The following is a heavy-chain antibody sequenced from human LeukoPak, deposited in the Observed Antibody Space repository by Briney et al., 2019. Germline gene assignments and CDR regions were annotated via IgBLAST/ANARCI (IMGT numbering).Heavy chain of an antibody. V-gene: IGHV3-21*01. D-gene: IGHD3-16*02. CDR3: ARVSAGVIGMKDVFDI. CDR1: GFTFSRYS. CDR2: ISGSSSYI. Sequence: PGGSVRLSCAASGFTFSRYSMNWVRQAPGKGLEWVSSISGSSSYIYYADSVKGRFTISRHNAKNSLYLQMNSLRAEDTAVYYCARVSAGVIGMKDVFDIWGQGTMVTVSS. J-gene: IGHJ3*02.